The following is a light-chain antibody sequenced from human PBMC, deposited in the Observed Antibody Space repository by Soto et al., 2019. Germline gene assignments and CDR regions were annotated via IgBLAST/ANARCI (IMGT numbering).Light chain of an antibody. CDR3: QQYNYNSRT. CDR1: QSVGNS. Sequence: DIQVTQSPSTLSASVGDRITISCRTSQSVGNSLAWYQQKPGRAPKLLIYDASKLETGVSSRFGGSGSGTEFTLTISSLLPDDFVAYYCQQYNYNSRTFGGGTKVDI. V-gene: IGKV1-5*03. J-gene: IGKJ4*01. CDR2: DAS.